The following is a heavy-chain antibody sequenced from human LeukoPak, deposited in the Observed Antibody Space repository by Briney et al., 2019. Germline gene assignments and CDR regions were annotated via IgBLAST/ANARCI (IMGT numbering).Heavy chain of an antibody. CDR1: GFTVNNNY. D-gene: IGHD1-1*01. CDR2: IYSGGST. Sequence: GGSLRLSCAASGFTVNNNYWVRQAPGKGLEWVSVIYSGGSTYYADSVKGRFTISRDNSKNTLYLQMGSLRAEDMAVYYCARVGTVNHFDYWGQGTLVTVSS. J-gene: IGHJ4*02. V-gene: IGHV3-53*05. CDR3: ARVGTVNHFDY.